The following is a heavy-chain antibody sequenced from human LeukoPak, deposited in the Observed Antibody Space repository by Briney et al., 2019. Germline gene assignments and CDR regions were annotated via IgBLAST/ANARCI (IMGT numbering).Heavy chain of an antibody. Sequence: PGGSLRLSWAASGFTISSHWMSWVRQAPGKGLEWVANINQDGSYKYYVDSVKGRFTISRDNAKNSLYLQMNSLRAEDTAVFYCARHLFGCTSPSCSSSWGQGTLVTVSS. CDR3: ARHLFGCTSPSCSSS. CDR2: INQDGSYK. V-gene: IGHV3-7*01. J-gene: IGHJ5*02. CDR1: GFTISSHW. D-gene: IGHD2-2*01.